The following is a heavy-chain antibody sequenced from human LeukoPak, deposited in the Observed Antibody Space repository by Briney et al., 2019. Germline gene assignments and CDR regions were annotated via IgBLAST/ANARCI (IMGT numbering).Heavy chain of an antibody. CDR2: IYHSGST. J-gene: IGHJ4*02. CDR1: GYSISSGYY. Sequence: SETLSLTCADSGYSISSGYYWGWIRQPPGKGLEWIGSIYHSGSTYYNPSLKSRVTISVDTSKNQFSLKLSSVTAADTAVYYCARHAYSSSWYLRYWGQGTLVTVSS. D-gene: IGHD6-13*01. CDR3: ARHAYSSSWYLRY. V-gene: IGHV4-38-2*01.